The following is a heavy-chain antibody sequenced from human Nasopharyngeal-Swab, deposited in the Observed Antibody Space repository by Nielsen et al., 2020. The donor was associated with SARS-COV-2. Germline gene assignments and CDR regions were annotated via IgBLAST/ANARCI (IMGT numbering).Heavy chain of an antibody. V-gene: IGHV1-46*01. CDR1: GYTFTSYY. D-gene: IGHD3-9*01. Sequence: ASVKVSCKASGYTFTSYYMHWVRQAPGQGLEWMGIINPSGGSTSYAQKFQGRVTMTRDTSTSTVYMELSSLRSEDTAVYYCARDPTLTYYDILTGYRTPDYYMDVWGKGTTVTVFS. CDR2: INPSGGST. J-gene: IGHJ6*03. CDR3: ARDPTLTYYDILTGYRTPDYYMDV.